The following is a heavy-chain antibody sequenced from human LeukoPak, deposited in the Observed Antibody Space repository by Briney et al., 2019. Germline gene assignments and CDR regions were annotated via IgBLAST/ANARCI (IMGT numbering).Heavy chain of an antibody. D-gene: IGHD6-13*01. CDR3: AREMGVAAAGTRRLDP. J-gene: IGHJ5*02. V-gene: IGHV1-2*02. Sequence: GASVKVSCKASGYTFTDYYIHWVRQAPGQGLEWMGWINPFSGGTDYAQTFQGRVTMTRDTSISTAYVELGGLTSDDTAVYYCAREMGVAAAGTRRLDPWGQGSLVTVSS. CDR1: GYTFTDYY. CDR2: INPFSGGT.